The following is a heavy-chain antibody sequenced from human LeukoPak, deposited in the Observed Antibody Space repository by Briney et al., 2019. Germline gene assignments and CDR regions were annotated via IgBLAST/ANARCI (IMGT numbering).Heavy chain of an antibody. CDR1: GFTFSSYW. Sequence: TGGSLRLSCAASGFTFSSYWMSWVRQAPGKGLEWVANIKQDGSEKYYVDSVKGRFTISRDNAKNPLYLQMNSLRAEDTAVYYCARGGRTSSSWYSWFDPWGQGTLVTVSS. CDR2: IKQDGSEK. CDR3: ARGGRTSSSWYSWFDP. V-gene: IGHV3-7*01. J-gene: IGHJ5*02. D-gene: IGHD6-13*01.